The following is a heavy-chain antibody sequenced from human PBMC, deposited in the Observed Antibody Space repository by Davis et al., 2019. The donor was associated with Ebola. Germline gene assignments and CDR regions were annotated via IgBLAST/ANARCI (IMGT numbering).Heavy chain of an antibody. CDR2: INAGNGNT. Sequence: ASVKVSCKASGYTFTSYTMHWVRQAPGQRLEWMGWINAGNGNTKYSQKFQGRVTITRDTSASTAYMELSSLRSEDTAVYYCAREGYYYCYYGMDVWGQGTTVTVSS. CDR1: GYTFTSYT. V-gene: IGHV1-3*01. J-gene: IGHJ6*02. D-gene: IGHD5-12*01. CDR3: AREGYYYCYYGMDV.